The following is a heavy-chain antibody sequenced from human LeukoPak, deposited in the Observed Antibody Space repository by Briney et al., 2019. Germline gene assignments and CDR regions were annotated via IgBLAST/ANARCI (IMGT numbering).Heavy chain of an antibody. J-gene: IGHJ6*02. Sequence: GSLRLSCAASGFTVSSNYMSWVRQAPGKGLEWVSVIYSGGSTYYADSVKGRFTISRDNSKNTLYLQMNSLRAEDTAVYYCARDRHYYYGMDVWGQGTMVTVSS. CDR2: IYSGGST. CDR3: ARDRHYYYGMDV. V-gene: IGHV3-53*01. CDR1: GFTVSSNY.